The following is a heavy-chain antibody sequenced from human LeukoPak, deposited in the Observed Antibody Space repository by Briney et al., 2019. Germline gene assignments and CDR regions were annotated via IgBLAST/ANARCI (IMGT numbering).Heavy chain of an antibody. D-gene: IGHD5-18*01. J-gene: IGHJ6*02. CDR2: ISAYNGNT. CDR3: ARFNSYGYNYGMDV. CDR1: GYTFTSYG. Sequence: WASVKVSCKASGYTFTSYGISWVRQAPGQGLEWMGWISAYNGNTNYAQKLQGGVTMTTDTSTSTAYMELRSLRSDDTAVYYCARFNSYGYNYGMDVWGQGTTVTVSS. V-gene: IGHV1-18*01.